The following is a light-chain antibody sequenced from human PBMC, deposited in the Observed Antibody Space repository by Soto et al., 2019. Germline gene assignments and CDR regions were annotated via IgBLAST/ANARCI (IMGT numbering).Light chain of an antibody. Sequence: VLSQSPHSLAVTLAGVANLTSTSSHRVLSNSNNKNSIAWYQQKPGQPPRLLIYWASTRESGVPDRFSGSGSGTEFTLTISSLQPDDFATYYCQQYNSYPWTFGQGTKVDIK. V-gene: IGKV4-1*01. CDR3: QQYNSYPWT. CDR1: HRVLSNSNNKNS. CDR2: WAS. J-gene: IGKJ1*01.